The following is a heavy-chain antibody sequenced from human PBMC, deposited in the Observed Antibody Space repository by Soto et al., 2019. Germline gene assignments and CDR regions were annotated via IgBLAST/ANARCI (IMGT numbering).Heavy chain of an antibody. CDR2: IIPIFGTA. J-gene: IGHJ6*02. CDR3: ARAKRFLEWLLDDYGMDV. D-gene: IGHD3-3*01. CDR1: GGTFRSYA. V-gene: IGHV1-69*01. Sequence: QVQLVQSGAEVKKPGSSVKVSCKASGGTFRSYAISWVRQAPGQGLEWMGGIIPIFGTANYAQKFQGRVTITADESTSTAYIELSSLRSEDTAVYYCARAKRFLEWLLDDYGMDVWGQGTTVTVSS.